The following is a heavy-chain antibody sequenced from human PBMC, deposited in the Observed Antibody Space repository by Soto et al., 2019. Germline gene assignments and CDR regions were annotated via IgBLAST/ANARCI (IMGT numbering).Heavy chain of an antibody. D-gene: IGHD6-19*01. CDR1: GFSFENYG. V-gene: IGHV3-33*06. CDR2: IWYDGSLQ. Sequence: QVQMVESGGGVVQPGRSLRLSCAASGFSFENYGMHWVRQAPGRGLEWVAIIWYDGSLQYYAAAVKGRFTISRDNSKNTLYLQMSSLRAEDTAVYYCVKDGSSGWPYFYDMDVWGQGTTVTVSS. J-gene: IGHJ6*02. CDR3: VKDGSSGWPYFYDMDV.